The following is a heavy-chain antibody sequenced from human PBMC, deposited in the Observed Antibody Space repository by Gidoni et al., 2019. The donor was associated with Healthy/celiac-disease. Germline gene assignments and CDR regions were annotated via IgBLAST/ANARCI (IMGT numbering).Heavy chain of an antibody. V-gene: IGHV4-61*02. CDR2: IYTSGST. CDR1: GGSISSGSYY. Sequence: QVQLQESGPGLVKPSQTLSLTCTVSGGSISSGSYYWSWLRQPAGKGLEWIGRIYTSGSTNYNPSLKSRVTISVDTSKNQFSLKLSSVTAADTAVYYCARASNDYYYDSSGYFDYWGQGTLVTVSS. D-gene: IGHD3-22*01. J-gene: IGHJ4*02. CDR3: ARASNDYYYDSSGYFDY.